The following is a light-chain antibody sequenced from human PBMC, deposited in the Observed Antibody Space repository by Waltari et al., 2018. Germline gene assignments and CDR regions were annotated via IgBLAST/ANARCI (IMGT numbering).Light chain of an antibody. Sequence: EIVLTHSPATLSLSPGEGATLSCRASQTISTYLAWYQQKAGQAPRLPIYDASKRATGIPARFSGSGSGTDFTLTISSLEPEDFALYYCQQRTNWPRTFGQGTKLEIK. V-gene: IGKV3-11*01. J-gene: IGKJ2*02. CDR1: QTISTY. CDR2: DAS. CDR3: QQRTNWPRT.